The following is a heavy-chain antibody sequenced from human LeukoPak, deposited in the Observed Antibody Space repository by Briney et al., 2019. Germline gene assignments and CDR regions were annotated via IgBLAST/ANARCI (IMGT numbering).Heavy chain of an antibody. CDR3: ARVSPSGWYYFDY. V-gene: IGHV4-59*01. Sequence: SETPSFTCTVSGVSISSYYWSWIRQPPGKGLEWIGYIYYSGSTNYNPSLKSRVTISVDTSKNQFSLKLSSVTAADTAVYYCARVSPSGWYYFDYWGQGTLVTVSS. CDR1: GVSISSYY. D-gene: IGHD6-19*01. J-gene: IGHJ4*02. CDR2: IYYSGST.